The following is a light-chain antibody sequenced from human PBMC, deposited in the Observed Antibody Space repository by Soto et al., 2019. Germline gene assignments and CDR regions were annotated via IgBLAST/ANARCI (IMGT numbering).Light chain of an antibody. Sequence: DIQMYQSPSTLSASVGDRVTITCRASQSISDWLAWYQQKPGKAPKLLIYNSSSLQSGVPSRFSGSASGTEFTLTINSLQRDDFATYFCQQYDTYSWTFGQGTNVDI. CDR3: QQYDTYSWT. V-gene: IGKV1-5*01. J-gene: IGKJ1*01. CDR2: NSS. CDR1: QSISDW.